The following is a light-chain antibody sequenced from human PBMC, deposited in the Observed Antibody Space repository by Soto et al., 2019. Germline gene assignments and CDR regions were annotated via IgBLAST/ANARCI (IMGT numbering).Light chain of an antibody. CDR1: QSISDW. J-gene: IGKJ3*01. Sequence: DILITQSPATLSVSIHERATITCRASQSISDWLAWHQQKPGQAPKLLIYKASTLESGVPSRFSGSGFGTEFTLTISSLQPDDFATYYCQQFNSWPRTFGAGTKVD. CDR3: QQFNSWPRT. CDR2: KAS. V-gene: IGKV1-5*03.